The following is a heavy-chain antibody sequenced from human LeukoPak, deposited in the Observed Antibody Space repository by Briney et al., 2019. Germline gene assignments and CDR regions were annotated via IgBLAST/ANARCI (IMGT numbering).Heavy chain of an antibody. J-gene: IGHJ6*03. CDR3: ARSPYGDYLYYYYMDV. D-gene: IGHD4-17*01. Sequence: SETLSLTCTVSGCSISSSSYYWGWIRQPPGKGLEWIGSIYYSGSTYYNPSLKSRVTISVDTSKNQFSLKLSSVTAADTAVYYCARSPYGDYLYYYYMDVWGKGTTVTVSS. CDR2: IYYSGST. V-gene: IGHV4-39*07. CDR1: GCSISSSSYY.